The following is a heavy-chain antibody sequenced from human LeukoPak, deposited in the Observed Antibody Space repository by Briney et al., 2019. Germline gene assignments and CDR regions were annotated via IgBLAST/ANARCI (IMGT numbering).Heavy chain of an antibody. CDR2: TYYSSKWYT. Sequence: SQTLSLTCAISGDSVSSAWNWIRQSPSRGLEWLGRTYYSSKWYTDYAVSVKGRVSINRDTSKNQLSLQLSSVTPEDTAVYYCARGWLRSGFDLWGQGTLVTVSS. J-gene: IGHJ4*02. CDR1: GDSVSSA. D-gene: IGHD5-12*01. CDR3: ARGWLRSGFDL. V-gene: IGHV6-1*01.